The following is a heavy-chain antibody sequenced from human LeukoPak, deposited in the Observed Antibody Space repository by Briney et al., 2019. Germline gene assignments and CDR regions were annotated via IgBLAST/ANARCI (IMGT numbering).Heavy chain of an antibody. CDR1: GGSISSSSYY. J-gene: IGHJ5*02. Sequence: PSETLSLTCTVSGGSISSSSYYWGWIRQPPGKGLEGIGSIYYSGSTYYNPSLKSRVTISVDTSKNQFSLKLSSVTAADTAVYYCARMEEGLGQCKSSGCYWLDPWGQGTLVTVSS. CDR3: ARMEEGLGQCKSSGCYWLDP. D-gene: IGHD2-2*01. CDR2: IYYSGST. V-gene: IGHV4-39*07.